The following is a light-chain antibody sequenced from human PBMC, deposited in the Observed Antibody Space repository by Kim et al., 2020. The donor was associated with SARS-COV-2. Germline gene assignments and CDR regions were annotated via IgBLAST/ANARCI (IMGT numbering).Light chain of an antibody. J-gene: IGLJ2*01. Sequence: ELTQPPSVSVSPGQTASITCSGDKLGDRYACWYQQRPGQSPVLVIYQDSKRPSGIAERFSGSNSGNTATLTISGTQAMDEADYYCQAWDSTTASVVFG. CDR2: QDS. V-gene: IGLV3-1*01. CDR3: QAWDSTTASVV. CDR1: KLGDRY.